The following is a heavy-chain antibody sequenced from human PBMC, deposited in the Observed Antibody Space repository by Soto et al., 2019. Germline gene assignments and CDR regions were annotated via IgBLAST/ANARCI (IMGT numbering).Heavy chain of an antibody. D-gene: IGHD2-2*01. Sequence: GGSLRLSCEASGFTFTNYAMSWVRQAPGKGLEWVSNIGAGGSTVYTDSVKGHFTISRDNSKSTVYLQMNSLRAEDTDVYYCATYQQIGGSDEYWGQGTLVTVSS. V-gene: IGHV3-23*01. CDR2: IGAGGST. CDR1: GFTFTNYA. J-gene: IGHJ4*02. CDR3: ATYQQIGGSDEY.